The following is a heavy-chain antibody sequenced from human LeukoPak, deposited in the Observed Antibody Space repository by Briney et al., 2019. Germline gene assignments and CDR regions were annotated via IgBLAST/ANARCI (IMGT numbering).Heavy chain of an antibody. V-gene: IGHV3-21*01. Sequence: PGGSLRLSCAASGFTFSSYSMNWVRQAPGKGLEWVSSISSSSSYIYYADSVKGRFTISRDNAKNSLYLQMNSLRAEDTAVYYCARVGRQYYDFWSGYDYWGQGTLVTVSS. J-gene: IGHJ4*02. CDR1: GFTFSSYS. CDR2: ISSSSSYI. CDR3: ARVGRQYYDFWSGYDY. D-gene: IGHD3-3*01.